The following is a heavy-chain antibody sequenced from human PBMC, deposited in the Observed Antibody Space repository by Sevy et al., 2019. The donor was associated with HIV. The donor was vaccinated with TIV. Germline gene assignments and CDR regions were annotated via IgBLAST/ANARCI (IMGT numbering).Heavy chain of an antibody. CDR2: IYSGGST. CDR1: GFIVSSNY. D-gene: IGHD5-18*01. J-gene: IGHJ6*02. Sequence: GGFLRLSCAASGFIVSSNYMSCVRQAPGKGLEWVSVIYSGGSTYYADSVKGRFTISRDNSKNTLYLQINSLRAEDTAPSYCARDRDTTMVIGMDVWGQGTKVTVSS. CDR3: ARDRDTTMVIGMDV. V-gene: IGHV3-53*01.